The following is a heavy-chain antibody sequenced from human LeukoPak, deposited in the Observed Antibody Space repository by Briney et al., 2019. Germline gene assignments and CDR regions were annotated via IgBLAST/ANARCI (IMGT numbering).Heavy chain of an antibody. Sequence: SVTLSLTCAVYGGSFSGYYWSWIRQPPGKGLEWIGEINHSGSTNYNPSLKSRVTISVDTSKNQFSLKLSSVTAADTAVYYCARYAIAAAGTPYYFDYWGQGTLVTVSS. CDR2: INHSGST. D-gene: IGHD6-13*01. J-gene: IGHJ4*02. CDR1: GGSFSGYY. CDR3: ARYAIAAAGTPYYFDY. V-gene: IGHV4-34*01.